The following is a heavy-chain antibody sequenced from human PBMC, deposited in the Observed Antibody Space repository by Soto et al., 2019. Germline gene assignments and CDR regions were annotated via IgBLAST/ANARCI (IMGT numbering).Heavy chain of an antibody. V-gene: IGHV4-4*02. J-gene: IGHJ3*02. D-gene: IGHD1-1*01. Sequence: QVQLQESGPGLVKPSGTLSLTCAVSGGSISSSNWWSWVRQPPGKGLEWIGEIYHSGSTNYNPSLHSRVTITVDKSKNQFSLKLRSVTAADTAVYYCARLESSAIRSDAFDIWGQGTMVTVSS. CDR1: GGSISSSNW. CDR3: ARLESSAIRSDAFDI. CDR2: IYHSGST.